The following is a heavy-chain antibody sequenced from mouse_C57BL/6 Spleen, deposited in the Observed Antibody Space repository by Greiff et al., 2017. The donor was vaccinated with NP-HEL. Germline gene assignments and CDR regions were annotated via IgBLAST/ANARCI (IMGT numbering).Heavy chain of an antibody. D-gene: IGHD2-3*01. CDR1: GYTFTSYW. CDR2: IYPGSGST. V-gene: IGHV1-55*01. Sequence: VQLQQPGAELVKPGASVKMSCKASGYTFTSYWITWVKQRPGQGLEWIGDIYPGSGSTNYNEKFKSKATLTVDTSSSTAYMPLSSLTSEDSAVYYCARGGPDGYYGRMDYWGQGTSVTVSS. J-gene: IGHJ4*01. CDR3: ARGGPDGYYGRMDY.